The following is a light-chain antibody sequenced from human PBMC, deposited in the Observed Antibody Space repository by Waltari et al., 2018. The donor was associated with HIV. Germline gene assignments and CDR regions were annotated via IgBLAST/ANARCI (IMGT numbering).Light chain of an antibody. J-gene: IGKJ4*01. V-gene: IGKV3-20*01. CDR1: QSVSSIY. CDR2: GAS. Sequence: IVLTQSPGTLSLSPGERATLSCRASQSVSSIYLAWYQQKPGQAPRLLIYGASSRATGIPDRFSGSGSGTDFTLTISRLEPEDFAVYYCQQYGSSPLTFGGGTKVEIK. CDR3: QQYGSSPLT.